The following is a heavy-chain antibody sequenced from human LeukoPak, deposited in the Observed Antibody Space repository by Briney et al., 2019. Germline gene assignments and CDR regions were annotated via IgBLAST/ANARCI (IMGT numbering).Heavy chain of an antibody. Sequence: SETLSLTCAAFGGSFSGYSWSWIRQPPGKGLEWIGEINHGGSTNYKPSLKSRVTISLDTSKNQFSLKLSSVTAADTAVYYCARGKRIDYWGQGTLVTVSS. CDR2: INHGGST. CDR1: GGSFSGYS. J-gene: IGHJ4*02. V-gene: IGHV4-34*01. CDR3: ARGKRIDY.